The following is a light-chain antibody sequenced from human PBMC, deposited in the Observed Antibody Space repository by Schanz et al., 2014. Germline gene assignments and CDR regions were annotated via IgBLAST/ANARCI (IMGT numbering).Light chain of an antibody. CDR2: EGS. Sequence: QSALTQPASVSGSPGQSITISCTGTSGDVGSYNLVSWYQQHPGKAPKLMIYEGSKRPSGVSNRFSGSKSGNTASLTISGRQLQDEADYYCCSYAGSSTWVFGGGTKLTVL. V-gene: IGLV2-23*01. CDR3: CSYAGSSTWV. CDR1: SGDVGSYNL. J-gene: IGLJ3*02.